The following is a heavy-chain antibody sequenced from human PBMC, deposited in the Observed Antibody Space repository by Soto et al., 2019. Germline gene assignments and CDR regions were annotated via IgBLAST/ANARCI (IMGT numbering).Heavy chain of an antibody. CDR2: IWYDGSNK. Sequence: QVQLVESGGGVVQPGRSLRLSCAASGFTFSSYGMHWVRQAPGKGLEWVAVIWYDGSNKYYADSVKGRFTISRDNSKNPLYLQMNSLRAEDTAVYYCARVRGLGDAGGAFDIWGQGTMVTVSS. CDR3: ARVRGLGDAGGAFDI. CDR1: GFTFSSYG. V-gene: IGHV3-33*01. J-gene: IGHJ3*02. D-gene: IGHD2-21*02.